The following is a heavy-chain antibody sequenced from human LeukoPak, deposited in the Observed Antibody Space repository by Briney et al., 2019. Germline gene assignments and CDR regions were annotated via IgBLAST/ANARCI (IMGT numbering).Heavy chain of an antibody. CDR3: ARGGSTYYYDSSGYFNWFDP. J-gene: IGHJ5*02. D-gene: IGHD3-22*01. V-gene: IGHV4-61*02. CDR1: GDSTSSGSYY. Sequence: SETLSLTCTLSGDSTSSGSYYWSSISQPAGKGLEWIGRIYTSGSTNYNPSLKSRVTISVDTSKNQFSLKLSSVTAADTAVYYCARGGSTYYYDSSGYFNWFDPWGQGTLVTVSS. CDR2: IYTSGST.